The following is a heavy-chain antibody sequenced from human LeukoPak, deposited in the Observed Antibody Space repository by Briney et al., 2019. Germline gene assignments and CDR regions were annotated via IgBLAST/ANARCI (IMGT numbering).Heavy chain of an antibody. CDR3: AGTYYYDSRTFEDY. V-gene: IGHV3-30*19. CDR2: ISYDGSNK. CDR1: GFTFSNYG. J-gene: IGHJ4*02. Sequence: GGSLRLSCAASGFTFSNYGMHWVRQAPGKGLEWVTVISYDGSNKYYADSVKGRFTISRDNSKNTLYLQMNSLRAEDTAVYYCAGTYYYDSRTFEDYWGQGTLVTVSS. D-gene: IGHD3-22*01.